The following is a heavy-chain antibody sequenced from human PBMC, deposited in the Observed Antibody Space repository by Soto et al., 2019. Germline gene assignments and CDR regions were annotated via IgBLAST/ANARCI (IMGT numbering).Heavy chain of an antibody. CDR2: IYYTGTI. V-gene: IGHV4-39*01. J-gene: IGHJ2*01. Sequence: SETLSLTCTVSGGSITNTSYYWGWIRQSPGKGLQWIGTIYYTGTIYYNPSLKSRVTLSVDTSKNQFSLRLSSATAADTAVFYCARLEVDLATRNWHFDPWGRGALVTVSS. CDR1: GGSITNTSYY. D-gene: IGHD5-12*01. CDR3: ARLEVDLATRNWHFDP.